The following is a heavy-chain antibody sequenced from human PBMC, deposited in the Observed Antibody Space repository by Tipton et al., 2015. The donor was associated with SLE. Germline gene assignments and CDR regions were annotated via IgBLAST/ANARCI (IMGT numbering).Heavy chain of an antibody. D-gene: IGHD3-16*02. J-gene: IGHJ4*02. V-gene: IGHV4-59*01. CDR1: GGSINDYY. CDR3: SRSIYRMQLFDS. Sequence: TLSLTCSVSGGSINDYYWGWIRQPPGKGLVWIGNMYFSGSTYYSPSIKSRVTISVDTSKNQLSLKLSSVTAADTAVYFCSRSIYRMQLFDSWGQGDLVTVSS. CDR2: MYFSGST.